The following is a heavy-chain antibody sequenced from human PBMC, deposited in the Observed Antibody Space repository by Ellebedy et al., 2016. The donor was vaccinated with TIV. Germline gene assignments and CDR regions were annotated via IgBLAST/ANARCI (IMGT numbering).Heavy chain of an antibody. CDR2: ISSSSNYT. CDR3: AKDLGAGIPIFGVVLETILQSTRPYGLDV. D-gene: IGHD3-3*01. CDR1: GFTFSDYY. V-gene: IGHV3-11*05. Sequence: GGSLRLSCAASGFTFSDYYMSWIRQAPGKGLEWVSYISSSSNYTNYADSAKGRFTISRDNTKNFLYLQMNSLRAEDTAVYYCAKDLGAGIPIFGVVLETILQSTRPYGLDVWGQGTTVTVSS. J-gene: IGHJ6*02.